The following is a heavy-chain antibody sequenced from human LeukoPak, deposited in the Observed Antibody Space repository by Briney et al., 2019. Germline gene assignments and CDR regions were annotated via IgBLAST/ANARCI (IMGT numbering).Heavy chain of an antibody. CDR3: ARGPWWLRNDKFDY. D-gene: IGHD5-12*01. J-gene: IGHJ4*02. V-gene: IGHV4-39*01. Sequence: SETLSLTCTVSGGSISSSSYYWGWIRQPPGKGLEWIGSIYYSGSTYYNPSLKSRVTISVDTSKNQFSLKLSSVTAADTAVYYCARGPWWLRNDKFDYWGQGTLVTVSS. CDR2: IYYSGST. CDR1: GGSISSSSYY.